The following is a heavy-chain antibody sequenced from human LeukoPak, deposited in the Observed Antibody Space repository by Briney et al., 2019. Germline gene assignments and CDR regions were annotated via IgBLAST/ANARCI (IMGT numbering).Heavy chain of an antibody. V-gene: IGHV4-39*07. J-gene: IGHJ6*04. Sequence: SETLSLTCTVSGGSISSSSYYWGWIRQPPGKGLEWIGSIYYSGSTYYNPSLKSRVTISVDTSKDQFSLKLSSVTAADTAVYYCARGVPDYYDSSGSEDVWGKGTTVTVSS. D-gene: IGHD3-22*01. CDR2: IYYSGST. CDR1: GGSISSSSYY. CDR3: ARGVPDYYDSSGSEDV.